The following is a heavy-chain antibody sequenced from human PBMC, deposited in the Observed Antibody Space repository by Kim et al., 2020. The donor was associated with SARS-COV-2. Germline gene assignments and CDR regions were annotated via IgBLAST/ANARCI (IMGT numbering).Heavy chain of an antibody. CDR1: GFSFSQYA. Sequence: GGSLRLSCAASGFSFSQYAMHWVRQAPGEGPEWVAAIWFDETKMYYGDSVKGRFTISRDNSKDTLYLQMNSLGAEDTAVYYCVKDRKGYHYGEFDNWGQGTLVTVSS. D-gene: IGHD3-10*01. CDR3: VKDRKGYHYGEFDN. CDR2: IWFDETKM. V-gene: IGHV3-33*03. J-gene: IGHJ4*02.